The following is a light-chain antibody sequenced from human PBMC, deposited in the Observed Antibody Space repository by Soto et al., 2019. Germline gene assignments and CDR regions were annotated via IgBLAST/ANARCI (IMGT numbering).Light chain of an antibody. CDR1: QGIGDT. V-gene: IGKV3-15*01. CDR3: HQRQSWPRT. CDR2: DTS. J-gene: IGKJ1*01. Sequence: EVVMTQSPATLSVSPGEGVTLSCRANQGIGDTLAWYQHKPGQTPRLLIYDTSTRATGVPARFSGSRSGPEFTLTISDVQPEDFALYYCHQRQSWPRTFGQGTKVDIK.